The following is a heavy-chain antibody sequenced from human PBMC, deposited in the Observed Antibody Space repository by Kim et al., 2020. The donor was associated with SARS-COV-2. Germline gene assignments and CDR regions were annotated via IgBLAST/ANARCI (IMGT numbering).Heavy chain of an antibody. D-gene: IGHD2-15*01. CDR2: ISSSSSYI. J-gene: IGHJ4*02. CDR1: GFTFSSYS. V-gene: IGHV3-21*01. Sequence: GGSLRLSCAASGFTFSSYSMNWVRQAPGKGLEWVSSISSSSSYIYYADSVKGRFTISRDNAKNSLYLQMNSLRAEDTAVYYCARAGACTLSGGSCYSFDYWGQGTLVTVSS. CDR3: ARAGACTLSGGSCYSFDY.